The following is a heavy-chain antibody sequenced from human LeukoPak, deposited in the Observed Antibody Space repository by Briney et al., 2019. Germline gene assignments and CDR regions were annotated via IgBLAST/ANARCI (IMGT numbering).Heavy chain of an antibody. J-gene: IGHJ6*02. D-gene: IGHD2-15*01. V-gene: IGHV4-38-2*02. Sequence: SETLSLTCTVSGYSISSGYYWGWIRQPPGKGLEWIGNIYHSGSTYYNPSLKSRVTISVDTSKNQFSLKLSSVTAADTAVYYCARENSGGSPTGYYYGMDVWGQGTTVTVSS. CDR2: IYHSGST. CDR3: ARENSGGSPTGYYYGMDV. CDR1: GYSISSGYY.